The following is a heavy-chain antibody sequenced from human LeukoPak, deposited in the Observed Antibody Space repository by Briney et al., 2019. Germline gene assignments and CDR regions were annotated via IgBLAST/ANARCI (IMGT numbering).Heavy chain of an antibody. Sequence: GGSLRLSCAASGFTFSDYGMHWVRQAPGKGLEWVAVISYDGSNKYYADSVKGRFAVSRDNSKNSVYLQMNNLRAADTAVYFCTRETYHYTSGNWGQGTLVTVSS. CDR1: GFTFSDYG. CDR2: ISYDGSNK. V-gene: IGHV3-30*03. CDR3: TRETYHYTSGN. J-gene: IGHJ4*02. D-gene: IGHD3-10*01.